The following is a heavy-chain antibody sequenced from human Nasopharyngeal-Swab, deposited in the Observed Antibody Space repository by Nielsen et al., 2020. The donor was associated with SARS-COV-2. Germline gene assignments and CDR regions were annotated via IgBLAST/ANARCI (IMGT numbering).Heavy chain of an antibody. J-gene: IGHJ4*02. V-gene: IGHV1-69*13. D-gene: IGHD3-22*01. Sequence: SVKVSCKASGGTFNNYAFSWVRQAPGQGLEWMGEIIPFFGTPNYAQNFRGRFTITADESTSTAYMELSSLRSEDTAVYYCARISYYDSSGYWPYFDYWGQGTLVTVSS. CDR1: GGTFNNYA. CDR3: ARISYYDSSGYWPYFDY. CDR2: IIPFFGTP.